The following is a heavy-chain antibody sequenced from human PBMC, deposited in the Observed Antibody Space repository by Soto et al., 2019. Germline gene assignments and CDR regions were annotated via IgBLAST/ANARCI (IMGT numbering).Heavy chain of an antibody. CDR1: GYTFTSYY. CDR3: ARGGGGIAVAGDAFDI. J-gene: IGHJ3*02. D-gene: IGHD6-19*01. Sequence: ASVKVSCKASGYTFTSYYMHWVRQAPGQGLEWMGIINPSGGSTSYAQKFQGRVTMTRDTSTSTVYMELSSLRSEDTAVYSGARGGGGIAVAGDAFDIWGQGTMVTVSS. V-gene: IGHV1-46*01. CDR2: INPSGGST.